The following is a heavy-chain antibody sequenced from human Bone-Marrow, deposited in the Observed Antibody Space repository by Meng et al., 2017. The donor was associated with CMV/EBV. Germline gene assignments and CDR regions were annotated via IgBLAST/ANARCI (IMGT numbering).Heavy chain of an antibody. D-gene: IGHD5-24*01. CDR2: MNPNSGNT. CDR1: GYTFTSYD. CDR3: ARSLAGDGYDR. J-gene: IGHJ1*01. Sequence: ASVKVSCNASGYTFTSYDINWVRQATGQGLEWMGWMNPNSGNTGYAQKFQGRVTITRNTSISTAYMELSSLRSEDTAVDYCARSLAGDGYDRWGQGTLVTVSS. V-gene: IGHV1-8*03.